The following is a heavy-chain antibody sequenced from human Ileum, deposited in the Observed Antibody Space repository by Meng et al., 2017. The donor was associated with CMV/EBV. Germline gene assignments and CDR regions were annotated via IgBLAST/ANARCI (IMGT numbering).Heavy chain of an antibody. CDR3: GRVAVAGTRTDVDF. J-gene: IGHJ4*02. CDR1: GGSISRGDNP. D-gene: IGHD6-19*01. V-gene: IGHV4-30-2*01. CDR2: IYYSGSS. Sequence: SGGSISRGDNPWTWIRQPHGKGLEWIGYIYYSGSSYYNPSLKSRVSISIDGSKNQFSLNLNSVSDADTAVYFCGRVAVAGTRTDVDFWGQGTLVTVSS.